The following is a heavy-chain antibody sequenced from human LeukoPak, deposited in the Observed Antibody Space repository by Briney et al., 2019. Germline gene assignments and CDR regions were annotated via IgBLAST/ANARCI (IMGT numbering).Heavy chain of an antibody. Sequence: SETLSLTCTVSGGSISSYYWSWIRQPPGKGLEWIGYIYYSGSTNYNPSLKSRVTISVDTSKNQFSLKLSSVIAADTAVYYCARAYYDDGYYYMDVWGKGTTVTVSS. V-gene: IGHV4-59*01. CDR1: GGSISSYY. D-gene: IGHD3-16*01. CDR3: ARAYYDDGYYYMDV. J-gene: IGHJ6*03. CDR2: IYYSGST.